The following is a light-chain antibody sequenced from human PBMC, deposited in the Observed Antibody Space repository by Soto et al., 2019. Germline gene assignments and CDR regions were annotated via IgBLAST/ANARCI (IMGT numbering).Light chain of an antibody. CDR3: QQYNDWPPT. CDR1: QSVSST. V-gene: IGKV3-15*01. Sequence: EKVMTQSPTTLSVSPGERATLSCRASQSVSSTVAWYQQKPGQAPRLLISGASTRATGVPARFSGSGSGTDFSLTITSLQSEDVGVYYYQQYNDWPPTFGQGTRVEIK. J-gene: IGKJ1*01. CDR2: GAS.